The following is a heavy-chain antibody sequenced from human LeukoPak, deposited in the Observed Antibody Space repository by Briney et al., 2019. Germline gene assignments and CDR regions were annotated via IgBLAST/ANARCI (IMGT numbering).Heavy chain of an antibody. CDR2: ISSSGSSI. V-gene: IGHV3-48*04. CDR1: RFTFSTYS. J-gene: IGHJ4*02. CDR3: ARDGVLRYFDWLYYFDY. Sequence: GGSLRLSCAASRFTFSTYSMNWVRQAPGKGLEWVSYISSSGSSIHYADSVKGRFTISRDNAKNALYLQMNSLRAEDTAVYYCARDGVLRYFDWLYYFDYWGQGTLVTVSS. D-gene: IGHD3-9*01.